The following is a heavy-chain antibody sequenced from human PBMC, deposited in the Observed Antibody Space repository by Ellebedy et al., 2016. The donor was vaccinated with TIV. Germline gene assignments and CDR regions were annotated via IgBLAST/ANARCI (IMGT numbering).Heavy chain of an antibody. CDR1: GYSFTGYY. CDR2: INPDRGDT. J-gene: IGHJ4*02. CDR3: AKDRFPYYDSSGNTGYFDC. D-gene: IGHD3-22*01. V-gene: IGHV1-2*02. Sequence: AASVKVSCKASGYSFTGYYIHWVRQAPGQGLEWMGWINPDRGDTKYPQSFQVRVSMTRDTSSSTAYMELSGLTSDDTAIYYCAKDRFPYYDSSGNTGYFDCWGQGTLVTVSS.